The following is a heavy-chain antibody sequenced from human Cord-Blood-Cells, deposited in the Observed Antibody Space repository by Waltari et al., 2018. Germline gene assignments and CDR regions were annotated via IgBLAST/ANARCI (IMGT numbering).Heavy chain of an antibody. D-gene: IGHD6-19*01. J-gene: IGHJ6*02. CDR1: GFTFSSYW. V-gene: IGHV3-74*01. CDR2: MNSDGSST. CDR3: ARDMSSGYYYGMDV. Sequence: EVQLVESGGGLVQPGGSLRLSCAASGFTFSSYWMHWVRQAPGKGLVWVSRMNSDGSSTSYADSVKGRFTSSRDNAKNTLYLQMNSLRAEDTAVYYCARDMSSGYYYGMDVWGQGTTVTVSS.